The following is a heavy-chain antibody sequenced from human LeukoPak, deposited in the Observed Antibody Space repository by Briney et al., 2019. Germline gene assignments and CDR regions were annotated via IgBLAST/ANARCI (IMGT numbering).Heavy chain of an antibody. D-gene: IGHD6-13*01. Sequence: ASVKVSCKASGYTFTSYYMHWVRQAPGQGLEWIGIINPSGGSTSYAQKFQGRVTMTRDMSTSTVYMELSSLRSEDTAVYYCARVGALSIAAAVGLDIWGQGTMVTVSS. CDR2: INPSGGST. CDR3: ARVGALSIAAAVGLDI. J-gene: IGHJ3*02. V-gene: IGHV1-46*01. CDR1: GYTFTSYY.